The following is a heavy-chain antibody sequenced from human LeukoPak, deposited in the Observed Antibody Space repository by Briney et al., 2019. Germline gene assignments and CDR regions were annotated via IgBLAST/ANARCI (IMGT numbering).Heavy chain of an antibody. D-gene: IGHD6-19*01. CDR1: GDSISTYY. CDR3: ARVDDSSGWYDSKYGNCWFDP. J-gene: IGHJ5*02. Sequence: SETLSLTCTVSGDSISTYYWSWIRQPPGKGLEWIGYIYYRVTSDYNPSLKSRVTMSVDMSTRQISLKLSSVTAADTAVYYCARVDDSSGWYDSKYGNCWFDPWGQGTLVTVSS. V-gene: IGHV4-59*01. CDR2: IYYRVTS.